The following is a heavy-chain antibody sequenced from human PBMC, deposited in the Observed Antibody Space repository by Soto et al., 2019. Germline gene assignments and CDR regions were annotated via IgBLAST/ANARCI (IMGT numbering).Heavy chain of an antibody. CDR1: GFTFSSYS. Sequence: GGSLRLSCAASGFTFSSYSMSWVRQAPGKGLEWVSAISGSGGSTYYTDSVKGRFTISRDNFKNTLYLQMNVVRGEDTARYYCAKDSKYSYSPSLDHWGQGTLVTVSS. V-gene: IGHV3-23*01. J-gene: IGHJ4*02. D-gene: IGHD3-10*01. CDR2: ISGSGGST. CDR3: AKDSKYSYSPSLDH.